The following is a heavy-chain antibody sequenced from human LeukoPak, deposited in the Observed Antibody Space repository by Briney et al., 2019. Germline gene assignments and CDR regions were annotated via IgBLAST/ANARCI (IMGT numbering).Heavy chain of an antibody. V-gene: IGHV3-23*01. Sequence: GGSLRLSCAASGFTFSSYAMSWVRQAPGKGLEWVSAISGSGGSTYYADSVKGRFTISRDNSKNTLYLQVNSLRAEDTAVYYCAKLPVATNDYYWGQGTLVTVSS. D-gene: IGHD5-12*01. CDR1: GFTFSSYA. CDR2: ISGSGGST. CDR3: AKLPVATNDYY. J-gene: IGHJ4*02.